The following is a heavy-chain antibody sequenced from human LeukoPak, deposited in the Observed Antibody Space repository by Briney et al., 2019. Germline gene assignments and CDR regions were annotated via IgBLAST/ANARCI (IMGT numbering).Heavy chain of an antibody. D-gene: IGHD6-13*01. V-gene: IGHV3-9*01. Sequence: GGSLRLSCAASGFTFDDYAMHWVRQAPGKGLEWVSGISWNSGSIGYADSVRGRFTISRDNAKNSLYLQMNSLRAEDTALYYCAKHVAAAGTGGNFDYWGQGTLVTVSS. CDR1: GFTFDDYA. CDR3: AKHVAAAGTGGNFDY. J-gene: IGHJ4*02. CDR2: ISWNSGSI.